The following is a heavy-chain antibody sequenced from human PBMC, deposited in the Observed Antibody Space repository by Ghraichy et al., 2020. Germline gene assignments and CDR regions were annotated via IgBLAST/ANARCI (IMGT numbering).Heavy chain of an antibody. Sequence: GGSLRLSCAASGFTFSKFWMHWVRQGPGKGLVWVSRINSAGTGTSYADSVKGQFTISRDNAKNTVYLQMNSLRAEDTAVYYCASPELDYWGQGILVTVSS. J-gene: IGHJ4*02. V-gene: IGHV3-74*01. CDR3: ASPELDY. CDR2: INSAGTGT. CDR1: GFTFSKFW.